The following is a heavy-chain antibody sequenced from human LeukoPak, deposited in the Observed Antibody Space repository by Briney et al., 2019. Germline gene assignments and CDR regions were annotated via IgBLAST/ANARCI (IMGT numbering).Heavy chain of an antibody. CDR1: GFPDSSNY. J-gene: IGHJ4*02. D-gene: IGHD3-3*01. CDR3: AREGFRSGYHHFDY. CDR2: IYRGGST. Sequence: GGPLRLFCAPSGFPDSSNYMRWLREAPGKGVEGVAVIYRGGSTYYADSVKGLFTISRDNSKNTLYLQMNSLRAEDAAVYYCAREGFRSGYHHFDYWGQGTLVTVSS. V-gene: IGHV3-53*01.